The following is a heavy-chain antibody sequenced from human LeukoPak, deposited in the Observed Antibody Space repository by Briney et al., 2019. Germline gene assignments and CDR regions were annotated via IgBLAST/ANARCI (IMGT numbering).Heavy chain of an antibody. CDR3: SRACSGGGCYLAAFDI. CDR2: VSATGGSS. V-gene: IGHV3-23*01. Sequence: PGRSPRLSLAPAALTFSNYAMSWVRQAPGKGLEWVSAVSATGGSSYYADSMKGRFTISRDNSKSTLFLQMDSLRAEDTAVYYCSRACSGGGCYLAAFDIWGQGTMVTVSS. D-gene: IGHD2-15*01. J-gene: IGHJ3*02. CDR1: ALTFSNYA.